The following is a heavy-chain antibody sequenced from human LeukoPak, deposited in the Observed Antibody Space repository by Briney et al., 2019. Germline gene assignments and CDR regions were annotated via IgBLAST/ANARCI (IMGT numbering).Heavy chain of an antibody. CDR2: ISGSGGST. Sequence: GGSLRLSCAASGFTFSSYAMSWVRQAPGKGLEWVSAISGSGGSTYYADSVKGRFTISRDNSKNTLYLQMNSLRAEDTAVYYCAKVGYYYDSSGYDYWGQGTLVTVS. CDR3: AKVGYYYDSSGYDY. CDR1: GFTFSSYA. D-gene: IGHD3-22*01. V-gene: IGHV3-23*01. J-gene: IGHJ4*02.